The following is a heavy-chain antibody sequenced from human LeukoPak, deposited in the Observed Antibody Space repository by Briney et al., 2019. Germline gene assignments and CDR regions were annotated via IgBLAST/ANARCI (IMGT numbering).Heavy chain of an antibody. V-gene: IGHV1-69*05. D-gene: IGHD2/OR15-2a*01. CDR3: ARTEAPFRFDP. J-gene: IGHJ5*02. CDR1: GGTFSSYA. CDR2: IIPIFGTA. Sequence: ASVKVSCKASGGTFSSYAISWVRQAPGQGLEWMGGIIPIFGTANYAQKFQGRVTITTDESTSTAHMELSSLRSEDTAVYYCARTEAPFRFDPWGQGTLVTVSS.